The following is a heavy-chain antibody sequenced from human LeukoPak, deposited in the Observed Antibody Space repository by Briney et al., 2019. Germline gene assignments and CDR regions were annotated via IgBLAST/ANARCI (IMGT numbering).Heavy chain of an antibody. V-gene: IGHV3-53*01. Sequence: GGSLRLSCAASGFIVSSNYMTWVRQAPGKGLEWVSIIYRGGTSYSDSVKGRFTISRDNSKNTLYLQMNSLRAEDTAVYYCARGGSMIVTGADAFDIWGQGTMVTVSS. J-gene: IGHJ3*02. CDR2: IYRGGT. D-gene: IGHD3-22*01. CDR1: GFIVSSNY. CDR3: ARGGSMIVTGADAFDI.